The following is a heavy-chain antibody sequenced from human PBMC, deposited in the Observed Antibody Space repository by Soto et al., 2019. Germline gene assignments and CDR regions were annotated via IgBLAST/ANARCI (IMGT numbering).Heavy chain of an antibody. V-gene: IGHV4-59*01. J-gene: IGHJ4*02. CDR3: GRDKGGSYGTTIGH. D-gene: IGHD1-7*01. Sequence: SETLSLTCTVSGGSITNYYWSWIRQPPGKELEWLGYIYYSGRTNYNPSLKSRVTISVDTSKNQFSLKLSSVTAADTAVYYCGRDKGGSYGTTIGHWGQGTLVTVYS. CDR1: GGSITNYY. CDR2: IYYSGRT.